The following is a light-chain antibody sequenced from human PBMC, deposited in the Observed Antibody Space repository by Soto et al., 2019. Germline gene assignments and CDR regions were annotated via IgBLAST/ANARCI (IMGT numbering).Light chain of an antibody. CDR1: SSDVGGYNH. J-gene: IGLJ2*01. CDR3: CSYTSLSTVV. CDR2: AVS. Sequence: QSVLTQPASVSGSPGQSITISCTGTSSDVGGYNHVSWYQHSPGKAPKLILFAVSDRPSGVSHRFSGSKSGNTASLTISGLQAEDQADYYCCSYTSLSTVVFGGGTKLTVL. V-gene: IGLV2-14*01.